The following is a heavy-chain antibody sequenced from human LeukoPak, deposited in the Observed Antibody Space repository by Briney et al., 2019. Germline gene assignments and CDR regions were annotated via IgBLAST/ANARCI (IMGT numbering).Heavy chain of an antibody. CDR3: ARRRAMVATNFDS. D-gene: IGHD5-12*01. CDR2: IFHTGSA. V-gene: IGHV4-39*01. Sequence: SETLSLTCTVSGGSISSDRHYWAWIRQPPGKGLEWIGSIFHTGSAHYNPSLESRVTLSVDTSNNQFSLNLRSVTAADTALYYCARRRAMVATNFDSWGQGTRVTVSS. CDR1: GGSISSDRHY. J-gene: IGHJ5*01.